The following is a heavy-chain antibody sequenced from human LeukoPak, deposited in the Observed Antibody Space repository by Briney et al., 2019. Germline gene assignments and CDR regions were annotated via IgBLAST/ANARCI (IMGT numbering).Heavy chain of an antibody. Sequence: GGSLRLSCAASGFTFSNYGMTCVRQAPGKGLEWVSAISGSGGSTYYADSVKGRFTISRDNSKNTLYLQMDSLRAEDTAVYYCAKDRRAGSYDYWGQGTLVTVSS. D-gene: IGHD3-10*01. CDR1: GFTFSNYG. V-gene: IGHV3-23*01. CDR2: ISGSGGST. CDR3: AKDRRAGSYDY. J-gene: IGHJ4*02.